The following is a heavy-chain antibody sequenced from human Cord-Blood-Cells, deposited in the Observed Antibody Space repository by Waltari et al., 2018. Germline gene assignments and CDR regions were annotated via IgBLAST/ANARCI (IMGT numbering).Heavy chain of an antibody. D-gene: IGHD2-15*01. J-gene: IGHJ3*02. V-gene: IGHV4-39*01. CDR1: GGSISSSSYY. Sequence: QLQLQESGPGLVKPSETLSLTCTVSGGSISSSSYYWGWIRQPPGKGLEWIGSIYYSGSTSYTPSLKSRVTISVDTSKIQFSLKLSSVTAADTAVYYCARPQGICSGGSCYSDAFDIWGQGTMVTVSS. CDR2: IYYSGST. CDR3: ARPQGICSGGSCYSDAFDI.